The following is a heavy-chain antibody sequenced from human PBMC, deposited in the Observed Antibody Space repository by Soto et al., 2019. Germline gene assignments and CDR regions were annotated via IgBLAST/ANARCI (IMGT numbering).Heavy chain of an antibody. CDR3: ARHVDVWAANYGMDV. CDR2: IYTSGST. D-gene: IGHD3-16*01. V-gene: IGHV4-4*07. J-gene: IGHJ6*02. CDR1: GGSISSYY. Sequence: XETLSLTFTVSGGSISSYYWSWIRQPAGKGLEWIGLIYTSGSTNYNPSLKSRVTMSVDTSKNQFSLKLSSVTAADTAVYYCARHVDVWAANYGMDVWGQGTTVTVSS.